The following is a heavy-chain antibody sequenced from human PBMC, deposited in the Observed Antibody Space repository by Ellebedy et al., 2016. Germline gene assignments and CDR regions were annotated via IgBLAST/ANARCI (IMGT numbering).Heavy chain of an antibody. CDR2: ISSSSSTI. Sequence: GGSLRLXXAASGFTFSDYYMSWIRQAPGKGLEWVSYISSSSSTIYYADSVKGRFTISRDNAKNSLYLQMNSLRAEDTAVYYCARVNYDILTGYYRAEDYWGQGTLVTVSS. CDR3: ARVNYDILTGYYRAEDY. J-gene: IGHJ4*02. D-gene: IGHD3-9*01. CDR1: GFTFSDYY. V-gene: IGHV3-11*04.